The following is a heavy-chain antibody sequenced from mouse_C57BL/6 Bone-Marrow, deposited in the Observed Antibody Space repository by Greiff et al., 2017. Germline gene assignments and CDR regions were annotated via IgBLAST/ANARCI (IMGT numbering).Heavy chain of an antibody. CDR2: ISNGGGST. J-gene: IGHJ3*01. CDR3: AREGRWFPWFAY. CDR1: GFTFSDYY. Sequence: EVKVEEPGGGLVQPGGSLKLSCAASGFTFSDYYMYWVRQTPEKRLEWVAYISNGGGSTYYPDTVKGRFTISRDNAKSTLYLQTSRLKSGDTAMYYCAREGRWFPWFAYWGQGTLVTVSA. D-gene: IGHD2-3*01. V-gene: IGHV5-12*01.